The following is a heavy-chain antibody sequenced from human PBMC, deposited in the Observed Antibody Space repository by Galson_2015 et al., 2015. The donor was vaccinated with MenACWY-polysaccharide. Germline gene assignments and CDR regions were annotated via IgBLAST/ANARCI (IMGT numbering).Heavy chain of an antibody. CDR2: MNPNSGNT. V-gene: IGHV1-8*01. Sequence: SVKVSCKASGYTFTSYDINWVRQATGQGLEWMGRMNPNSGNTGYAQKFQGRVTMTRNTSMSTVYMELSSLRSDDTAVYYCARGMGATSRPNYWGQGTLVIVSS. J-gene: IGHJ4*02. CDR1: GYTFTSYD. D-gene: IGHD1-26*01. CDR3: ARGMGATSRPNY.